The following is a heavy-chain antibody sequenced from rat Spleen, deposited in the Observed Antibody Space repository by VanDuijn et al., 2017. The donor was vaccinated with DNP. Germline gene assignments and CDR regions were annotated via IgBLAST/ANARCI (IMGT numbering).Heavy chain of an antibody. J-gene: IGHJ2*01. CDR2: IIYDGSRT. D-gene: IGHD4-6*01. Sequence: EVQLVESGGGLLQPGRSLKLSCAASGFSFSDYDMAWVRQAPGKGLEWVATIIYDGSRTYYRDSVKGRFTISRDNAKSTLYLQMDSLRSEDTATYSCATALGDYWGQGVMVTVSS. V-gene: IGHV5S10*01. CDR3: ATALGDY. CDR1: GFSFSDYD.